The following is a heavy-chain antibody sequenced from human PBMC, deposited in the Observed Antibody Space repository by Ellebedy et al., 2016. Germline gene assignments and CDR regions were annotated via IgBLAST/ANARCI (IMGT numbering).Heavy chain of an antibody. CDR2: ISTSGGSI. Sequence: GESLKISCAASGFTFSRYAMHWVRQAPGQGLVWVSRISTSGGSITYADSVKGRFTISRDNAKNTLYLQMNSLRAEDTAFYYCAAGPYSYGWGYWGPGTLVTVSS. D-gene: IGHD5-18*01. CDR3: AAGPYSYGWGY. V-gene: IGHV3-74*03. CDR1: GFTFSRYA. J-gene: IGHJ4*02.